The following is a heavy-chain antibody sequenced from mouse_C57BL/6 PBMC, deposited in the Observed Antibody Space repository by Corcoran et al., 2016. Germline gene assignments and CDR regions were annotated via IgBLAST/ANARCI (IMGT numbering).Heavy chain of an antibody. J-gene: IGHJ2*01. CDR3: ARHDYGPYYFDY. V-gene: IGHV3-6*01. CDR1: GYSITSGYY. D-gene: IGHD1-2*01. CDR2: ISYDGSN. Sequence: DVQLQESGPGLVKPSQSLSLTCSVTGYSITSGYYWNWIRQFPGNKLEWMGYISYDGSNNYNPSLKNRISITRDTSKNQFFLKLNSVTTEDTARYYCARHDYGPYYFDYWGQGTPLTVSS.